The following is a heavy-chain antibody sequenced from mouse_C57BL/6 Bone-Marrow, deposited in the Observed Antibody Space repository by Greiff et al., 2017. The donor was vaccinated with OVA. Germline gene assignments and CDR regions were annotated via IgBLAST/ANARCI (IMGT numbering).Heavy chain of an antibody. CDR3: ARAIRYYGSPWYFDV. J-gene: IGHJ1*03. Sequence: QVQLQQSGAELVRPGTSVKVSCKASGYAFTNYLIEWVKQRPGQGLEWIGVINPGSGGTNYNEKFKGKATLTADKSSSTAYMQLSSLTSEDSAVYFCARAIRYYGSPWYFDVWGTGTTVTVSS. D-gene: IGHD1-1*01. CDR2: INPGSGGT. CDR1: GYAFTNYL. V-gene: IGHV1-54*01.